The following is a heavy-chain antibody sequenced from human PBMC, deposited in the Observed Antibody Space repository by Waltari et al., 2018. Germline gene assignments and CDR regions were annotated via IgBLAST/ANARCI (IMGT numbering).Heavy chain of an antibody. V-gene: IGHV4-34*01. CDR1: GGSFSGYY. CDR3: ARAGGPGIAARQRKVDY. D-gene: IGHD6-6*01. CDR2: INHSGST. Sequence: QVQLQQWGAGLLKPSETLSLTCAVYGGSFSGYYWRWLRQPPGKGLEWIGEINHSGSTNYNPSLKCRVTISVDTSKNQFSLKLSSVTAADTTVYYCARAGGPGIAARQRKVDYWGQGTLVTVSS. J-gene: IGHJ4*02.